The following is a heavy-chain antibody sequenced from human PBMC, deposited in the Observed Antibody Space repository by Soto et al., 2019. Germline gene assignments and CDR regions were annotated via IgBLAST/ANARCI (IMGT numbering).Heavy chain of an antibody. CDR1: GFTFNTYN. V-gene: IGHV3-48*01. J-gene: IGHJ4*02. D-gene: IGHD3-22*01. CDR3: ARDDYPYYDDSSGYHFDY. CDR2: ISSSSSTI. Sequence: GGSLRLSCAASGFTFNTYNMNWVRQAPGKGLEWVSYISSSSSTIHYADSVKGRFTISRDNAKNSLYLQMNSLRAEDTAVYYCARDDYPYYDDSSGYHFDYWGQGILVTVSS.